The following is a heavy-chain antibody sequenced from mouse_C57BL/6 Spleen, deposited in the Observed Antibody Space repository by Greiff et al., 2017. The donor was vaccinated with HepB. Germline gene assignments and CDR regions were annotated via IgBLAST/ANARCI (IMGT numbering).Heavy chain of an antibody. D-gene: IGHD2-4*01. Sequence: EVQLVESGEGLVKPGGSLKLSCAASGFTFSSYAMSWVRQTPEKRLEWVAYISSGGDYIYYADTVKGRFTISRDNARNTLYLQMSSLKSEDTAMYYCTRDKGYYDYDGYAMDYWGQGTSVTVSS. V-gene: IGHV5-9-1*02. CDR1: GFTFSSYA. CDR2: ISSGGDYI. CDR3: TRDKGYYDYDGYAMDY. J-gene: IGHJ4*01.